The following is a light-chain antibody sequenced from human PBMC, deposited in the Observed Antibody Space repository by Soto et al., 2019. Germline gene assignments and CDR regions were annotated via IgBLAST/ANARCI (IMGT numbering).Light chain of an antibody. J-gene: IGLJ1*01. CDR2: SNN. V-gene: IGLV1-44*01. CDR1: SSNIGSNT. CDR3: AAWDDSLNGPV. Sequence: QSVLTQPPSASGTPGQRVTISCSGSSSNIGSNTVNWYQQLPGTAPKLLIYSNNQRPSGVPDRFSGSKSGTSASLAISGLQSEDEADYYCAAWDDSLNGPVFGTGTKVPVL.